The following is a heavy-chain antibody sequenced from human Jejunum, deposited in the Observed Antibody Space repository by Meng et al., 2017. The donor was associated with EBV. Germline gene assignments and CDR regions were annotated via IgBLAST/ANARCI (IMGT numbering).Heavy chain of an antibody. Sequence: EVQRVVFGGDLVQPGCSVGHSCAASGFTFRISGMRLVRQARGKGLEWFSSSGGSGGATSYADSVKGRFTISRDNSKSTLYLQMNSLRAEDTAVYYCAKLTRAWGQGTLVTVSS. CDR1: GFTFRISG. V-gene: IGHV3-23*04. CDR2: SGGSGGAT. D-gene: IGHD1/OR15-1a*01. J-gene: IGHJ5*02. CDR3: AKLTRA.